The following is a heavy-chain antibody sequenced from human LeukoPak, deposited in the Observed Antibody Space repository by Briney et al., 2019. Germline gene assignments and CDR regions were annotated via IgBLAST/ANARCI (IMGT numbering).Heavy chain of an antibody. D-gene: IGHD3-22*01. J-gene: IGHJ4*02. CDR1: GFTVSSNY. V-gene: IGHV3-53*05. CDR2: IYSGGST. Sequence: GGSLRLSCAASGFTVSSNYMSWVRQAPGKGLEWVSVIYSGGSTYYADSVKGRFTISRDNSKNTLYLQMNSLRAEDTAVYYCAREATIVVVITPYFDYWGQGTLVTVSS. CDR3: AREATIVVVITPYFDY.